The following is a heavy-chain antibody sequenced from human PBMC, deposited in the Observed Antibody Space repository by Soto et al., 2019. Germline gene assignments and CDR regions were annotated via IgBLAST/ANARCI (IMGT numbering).Heavy chain of an antibody. CDR1: GGTFSSYA. V-gene: IGHV1-69*13. J-gene: IGHJ5*02. CDR3: ARDKHRGTTGTTFGFDP. CDR2: IIPIFGTA. Sequence: ASVKVSCKASGGTFSSYAISWVRQAPGQGLEWMGGIIPIFGTANYAQKFQGRVTITADESTSTAYMELSSLRSEETAVYYCARDKHRGTTGTTFGFDPWGQGTLVTVSS. D-gene: IGHD1-1*01.